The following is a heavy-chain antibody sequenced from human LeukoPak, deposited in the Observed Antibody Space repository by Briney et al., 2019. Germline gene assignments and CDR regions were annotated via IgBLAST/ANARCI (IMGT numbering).Heavy chain of an antibody. CDR2: ISWDGNKK. V-gene: IGHV3-30*04. CDR3: AREGGNSTSWGYFDY. J-gene: IGHJ4*02. D-gene: IGHD6-13*01. Sequence: PGRSLRLSCGASGFTFRGYTKHWVRQAPGKGLQWVAVISWDGNKKFYADSVEGRFTISRDNSKNTLSLQMNSLRLEDTALYYCAREGGNSTSWGYFDYWGQGTLVTVSS. CDR1: GFTFRGYT.